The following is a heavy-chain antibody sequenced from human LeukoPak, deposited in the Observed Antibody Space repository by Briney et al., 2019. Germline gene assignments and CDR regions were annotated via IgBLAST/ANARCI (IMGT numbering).Heavy chain of an antibody. CDR1: GFTFRSYW. Sequence: PGGSLRLSCAASGFTFRSYWMHWVRQVPGKGLVWVSRINNDGGGITYADSVKGRFTISRDNARNTLYLQMNSLRADDTAVYYCARGPHSDSYYAGDFWGQGTLVTVTS. CDR2: INNDGGGI. V-gene: IGHV3-74*01. J-gene: IGHJ4*02. CDR3: ARGPHSDSYYAGDF. D-gene: IGHD1-26*01.